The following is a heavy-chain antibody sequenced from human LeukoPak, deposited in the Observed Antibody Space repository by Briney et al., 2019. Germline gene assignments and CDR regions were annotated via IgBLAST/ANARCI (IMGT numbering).Heavy chain of an antibody. CDR1: GFTFSSYG. D-gene: IGHD2-15*01. J-gene: IGHJ4*02. Sequence: GGSLRLSCAASGFTFSSYGMHWVRQAPGKGLEWVAFIRYDGSNKYYADSVKGRFTISRDNSKNTLYLQMNSLRAEDTAVYYCAKDTGGSAEYYFDYWGQGTLVTVSS. CDR3: AKDTGGSAEYYFDY. CDR2: IRYDGSNK. V-gene: IGHV3-30*02.